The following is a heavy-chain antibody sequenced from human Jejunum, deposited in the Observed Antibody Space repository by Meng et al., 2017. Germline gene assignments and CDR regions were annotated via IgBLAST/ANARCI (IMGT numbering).Heavy chain of an antibody. J-gene: IGHJ4*02. CDR1: GDSVSSNTAA. Sequence: SQTLSLTCAISGDSVSSNTAAWHWIRQSPSRGLEWLGKTYYRSKWFTDYAVSVKSRITFNADTSKNQFSLQLISVTPEDSAVYFCARSIPFSSSWQHYLDYWGQGILVTVSS. V-gene: IGHV6-1*01. CDR2: TYYRSKWFT. CDR3: ARSIPFSSSWQHYLDY. D-gene: IGHD6-13*01.